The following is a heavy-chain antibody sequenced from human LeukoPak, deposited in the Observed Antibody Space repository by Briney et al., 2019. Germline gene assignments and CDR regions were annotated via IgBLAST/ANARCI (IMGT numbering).Heavy chain of an antibody. CDR2: ISSSGSST. CDR1: GFTFRSYG. J-gene: IGHJ4*02. CDR3: AKDSDIYYDSSGNFDY. D-gene: IGHD3-22*01. Sequence: GGSLRLSCAASGFTFRSYGMNWVRQAPGKGLEWVSAISSSGSSTYYADSVKGRFTISRDNAKNSLYLQMNSLRAEDTALYYCAKDSDIYYDSSGNFDYWGQGTLVTVSS. V-gene: IGHV3-23*01.